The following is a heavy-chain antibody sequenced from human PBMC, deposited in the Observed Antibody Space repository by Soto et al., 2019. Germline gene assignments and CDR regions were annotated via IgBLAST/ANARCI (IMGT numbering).Heavy chain of an antibody. J-gene: IGHJ6*02. V-gene: IGHV4-30-2*01. D-gene: IGHD1-26*01. CDR3: ARVGYGYSDYYYGMDV. Sequence: SETLSLTCAVSGGSISSGGYSWSWIRQPPGKGLEWIGYMYHSGSTYYNPSLKSRVTISVDRSKNQFSLKLSSVTAADTAVYYCARVGYGYSDYYYGMDVWGQGTTVTVSS. CDR1: GGSISSGGYS. CDR2: MYHSGST.